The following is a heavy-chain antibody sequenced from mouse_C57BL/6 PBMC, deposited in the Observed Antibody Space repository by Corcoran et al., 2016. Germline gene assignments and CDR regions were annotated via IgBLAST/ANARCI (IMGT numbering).Heavy chain of an antibody. CDR2: MNIYSGVP. Sequence: QIQLVQSGPELKKPGETVKISCKASGYTFTPYGMSWMKQAPGKGLKWMGWMNIYSGVPTYADDFKGRFALSLETSASTAYLEINNLKSEETATYFWARDSNWYFDVWGIGTTVTVSS. CDR1: GYTFTPYG. J-gene: IGHJ1*03. D-gene: IGHD2-5*01. CDR3: ARDSNWYFDV. V-gene: IGHV9-3*01.